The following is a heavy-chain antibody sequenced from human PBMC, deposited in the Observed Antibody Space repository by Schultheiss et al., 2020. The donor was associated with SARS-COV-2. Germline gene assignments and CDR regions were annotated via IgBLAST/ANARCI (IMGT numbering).Heavy chain of an antibody. CDR1: GDSVSSNSW. J-gene: IGHJ5*02. Sequence: SETLSLTCGVSGDSVSSNSWWSWLRQPPEKGLEWIGQVYHSGDTMYNPSFKSRVTISLDESKNQFSLRLNSATVADTAVYYCARGTRGQWLGYWFDPWGQGTLVTVSS. V-gene: IGHV4-4*02. CDR2: VYHSGDT. D-gene: IGHD6-19*01. CDR3: ARGTRGQWLGYWFDP.